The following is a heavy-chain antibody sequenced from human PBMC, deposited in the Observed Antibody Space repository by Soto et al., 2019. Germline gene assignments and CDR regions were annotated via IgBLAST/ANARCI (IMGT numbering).Heavy chain of an antibody. Sequence: ASVKVSCKASGYTFTGYYMHWVRQAPGQGLEWMGWINPNSGGTNYAQRFQGWVTMTRDTSISTAYMELSRLRSDDTAVYYCARAGITMVRGVNYYYYYYGMDVWGQGTTVTVSS. V-gene: IGHV1-2*04. D-gene: IGHD3-10*01. J-gene: IGHJ6*02. CDR2: INPNSGGT. CDR3: ARAGITMVRGVNYYYYYYGMDV. CDR1: GYTFTGYY.